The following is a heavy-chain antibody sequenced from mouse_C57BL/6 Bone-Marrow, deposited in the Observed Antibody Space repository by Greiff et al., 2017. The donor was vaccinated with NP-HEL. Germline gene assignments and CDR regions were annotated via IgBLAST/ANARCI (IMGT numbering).Heavy chain of an antibody. CDR2: IDPSDSYT. CDR1: GYTFTSYW. Sequence: QVQLQQPGAELVRPGTSVKLSCKASGYTFTSYWMHWVKQRPGQGLEWIGVIDPSDSYTNYNQKFKGKATLTVDTSSSTAYMQLSSLTSEDSAVYYCARPYYSNSWFAYWGQGTLVTVSA. CDR3: ARPYYSNSWFAY. V-gene: IGHV1-59*01. J-gene: IGHJ3*01. D-gene: IGHD2-5*01.